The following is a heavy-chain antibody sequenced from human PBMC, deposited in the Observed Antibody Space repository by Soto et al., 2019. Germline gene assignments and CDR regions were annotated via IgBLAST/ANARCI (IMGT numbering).Heavy chain of an antibody. D-gene: IGHD3-22*01. CDR2: ISWNSGSI. Sequence: PGGSLRLSCAASGFTFDDYAMHWVRQAPGKGLEWVSGISWNSGSIGYADSVKGRFTISRDNSKNTLYLQMNSLRAEDTAVYYCARHYYDSSGGRGGAFDIWGQGTMVTVSS. J-gene: IGHJ3*02. CDR1: GFTFDDYA. V-gene: IGHV3-9*01. CDR3: ARHYYDSSGGRGGAFDI.